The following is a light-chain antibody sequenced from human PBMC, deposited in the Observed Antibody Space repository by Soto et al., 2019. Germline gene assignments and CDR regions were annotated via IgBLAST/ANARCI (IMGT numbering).Light chain of an antibody. Sequence: SYELTQPPSVSVSPGQTASITCSGDKLGNKYACWYQQKPGQSPVLVIYKDSKRPSGIPERFSGSNSGNTATLTISGTQAMDEADYYCQVWDRSTRVFGGGTKLPVL. CDR3: QVWDRSTRV. J-gene: IGLJ3*02. CDR1: KLGNKY. CDR2: KDS. V-gene: IGLV3-1*01.